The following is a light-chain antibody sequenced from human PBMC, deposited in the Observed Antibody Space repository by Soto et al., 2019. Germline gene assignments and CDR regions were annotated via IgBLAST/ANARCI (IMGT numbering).Light chain of an antibody. V-gene: IGKV1-8*01. J-gene: IGKJ3*01. CDR3: QQRSNWPPWT. Sequence: AIRMTQSPSSLSASTGDRVTITCRASQGISSYLAWYQQKPGKAPKLLIYAASTLQSGVPSRFSGSGSGTDFTLTISCLQSEDFATYYCQQRSNWPPWTFGPGTKV. CDR2: AAS. CDR1: QGISSY.